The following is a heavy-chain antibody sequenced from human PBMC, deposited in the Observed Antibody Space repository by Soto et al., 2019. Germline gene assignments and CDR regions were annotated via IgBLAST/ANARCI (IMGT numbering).Heavy chain of an antibody. D-gene: IGHD6-6*01. CDR1: GGSISSYY. V-gene: IGHV4-59*01. Sequence: SETLSLTCTVSGGSISSYYWSWIRQPPGKGLEWIGYIYYSGSTNYNPSLKSRGTISVDTSKNQFSLKLSSVTAADTAVYYCARESSSKANFYYYYYMDVWGKGTTVTVSS. J-gene: IGHJ6*03. CDR2: IYYSGST. CDR3: ARESSSKANFYYYYYMDV.